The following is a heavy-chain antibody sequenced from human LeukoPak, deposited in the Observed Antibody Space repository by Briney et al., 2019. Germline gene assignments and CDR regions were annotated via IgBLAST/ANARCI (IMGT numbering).Heavy chain of an antibody. CDR3: ARDQRSWLHDAFDV. D-gene: IGHD6-13*01. J-gene: IGHJ3*01. CDR2: ISPYNGNT. CDR1: GYTLTSYG. Sequence: ASVKVSCKASGYTLTSYGISWVRQAPGQGLEWMGWISPYNGNTNYAQKLQGRVAMTTDTSTSTAYMELRGLTSDDTAVYYCARDQRSWLHDAFDVWGQGTMVTVSS. V-gene: IGHV1-18*01.